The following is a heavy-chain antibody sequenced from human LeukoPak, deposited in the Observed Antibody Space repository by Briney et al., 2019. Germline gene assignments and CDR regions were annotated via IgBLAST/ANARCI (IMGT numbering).Heavy chain of an antibody. CDR3: ARAMVNDAFDI. CDR1: GGSISSYY. D-gene: IGHD5-18*01. J-gene: IGHJ3*02. V-gene: IGHV4-59*01. CDR2: THYSGST. Sequence: SETLSLTCTVSGGSISSYYWSWLRQPPGKGLEYIGYTHYSGSTNYNPSLKSRVTISLDTSGNQFSLKLSSVTAADTAVYYCARAMVNDAFDIWGQGTMVTVSS.